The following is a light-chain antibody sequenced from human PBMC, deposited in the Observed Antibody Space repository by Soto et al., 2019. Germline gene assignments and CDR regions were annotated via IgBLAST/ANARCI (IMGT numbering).Light chain of an antibody. CDR2: SDD. CDR3: AAWDDNLDGWV. Sequence: QSALTQQPSASATPGQRVSISCSGSSSNIGENSVTWYQQFPGTAPKVLIYSDDQRPSGVSDRFSASKSGTSASLAISGLQSEDAADYYCAAWDDNLDGWVFGGGTKLTVL. J-gene: IGLJ3*02. V-gene: IGLV1-44*01. CDR1: SSNIGENS.